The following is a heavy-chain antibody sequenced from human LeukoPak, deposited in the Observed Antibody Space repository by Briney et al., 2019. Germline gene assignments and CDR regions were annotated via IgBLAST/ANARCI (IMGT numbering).Heavy chain of an antibody. CDR1: GFTFSDYY. J-gene: IGHJ5*02. CDR3: AGDQSVVTPLWFDR. Sequence: GGSLRLSCVASGFTFSDYYMSWLRQAPGKGLEWVSHISSRGNITYYADSVKGRFTISSANAKNSLCLQMNSLRDEDTAGYYGAGDQSVVTPLWFDRGGQGTMVTDCS. D-gene: IGHD4-23*01. CDR2: ISSRGNIT. V-gene: IGHV3-11*01.